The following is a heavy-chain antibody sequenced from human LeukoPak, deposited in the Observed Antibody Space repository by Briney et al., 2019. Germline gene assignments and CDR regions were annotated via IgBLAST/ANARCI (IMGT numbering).Heavy chain of an antibody. CDR3: ARDSYGSFDY. D-gene: IGHD5-18*01. V-gene: IGHV4-59*01. Sequence: SETLSLTCTVSGGSTSSYYWSWIRQPPGKGLEWIGYIYYSGSTNYNPSLKSRVTISVDTSKNQFSLKLSSVTAADTAVYYCARDSYGSFDYWGQGTLVTVSS. J-gene: IGHJ4*02. CDR1: GGSTSSYY. CDR2: IYYSGST.